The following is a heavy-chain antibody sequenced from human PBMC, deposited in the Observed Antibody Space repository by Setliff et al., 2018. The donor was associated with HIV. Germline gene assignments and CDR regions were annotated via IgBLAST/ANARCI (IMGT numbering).Heavy chain of an antibody. Sequence: RASVKVSCKASGYTFSSYAISWVRQAPGQGLEWMGGIIPIAGTANYAQKFQGRVTITTDESTSTAYMELSSLRSEDTAMYYCAGPRGDEAFDIWGQGTMVTVSS. CDR3: AGPRGDEAFDI. J-gene: IGHJ3*02. CDR2: IIPIAGTA. D-gene: IGHD3-10*01. V-gene: IGHV1-69*05. CDR1: GYTFSSYA.